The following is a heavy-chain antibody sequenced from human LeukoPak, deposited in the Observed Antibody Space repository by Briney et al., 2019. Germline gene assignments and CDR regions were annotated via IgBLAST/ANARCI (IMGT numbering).Heavy chain of an antibody. V-gene: IGHV3-15*01. Sequence: GGSLRLSCKASGFTFTNAWFSWVRHGPGRGLEWLGRIRSKRDGGTTDYTGSVRGRFTISRDNSKNTLYLQMSSLRAEDTAVYYCARTPYSGSGYYYFDYWGQGTLVTVSS. CDR2: IRSKRDGGTT. J-gene: IGHJ4*02. CDR3: ARTPYSGSGYYYFDY. D-gene: IGHD3-10*01. CDR1: GFTFTNAW.